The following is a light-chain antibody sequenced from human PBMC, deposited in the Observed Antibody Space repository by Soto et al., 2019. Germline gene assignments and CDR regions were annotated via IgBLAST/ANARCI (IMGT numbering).Light chain of an antibody. V-gene: IGKV1-39*01. CDR1: QTISRY. CDR2: SAS. J-gene: IGKJ1*01. CDR3: QKSYITTVT. Sequence: DLQMTQSPSSLSSSVGDRVTITWRASQTISRYLNWYQQKPGKAPNILIYSASSLQSGVPSMLIGSGSGTDLNLTISSLKHEDFATYYCQKSYITTVTCGQGTKVDI.